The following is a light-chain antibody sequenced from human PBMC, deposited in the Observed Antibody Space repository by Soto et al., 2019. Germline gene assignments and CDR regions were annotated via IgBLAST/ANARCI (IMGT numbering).Light chain of an antibody. V-gene: IGKV1-5*01. CDR3: QQNYITPLT. CDR1: QSISVS. CDR2: DAS. Sequence: DIHMTLSPSTLSASAGHTLTITCGASQSISVSLAWYQQKPGKAPNLLIYDASTLQGGVPSRFSGSGSGTESTLTVTSLQPEDFATYFCQQNYITPLTFGGGTKVDIK. J-gene: IGKJ4*01.